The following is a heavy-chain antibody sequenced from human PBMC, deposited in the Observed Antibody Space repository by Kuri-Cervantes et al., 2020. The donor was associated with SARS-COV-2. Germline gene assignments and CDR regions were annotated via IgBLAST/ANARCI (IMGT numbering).Heavy chain of an antibody. J-gene: IGHJ3*02. CDR1: GGSISSGSYY. V-gene: IGHV4-61*09. CDR3: ARRQLVSGLNEDAFDI. CDR2: IYTSGST. Sequence: LRLSCTVSGGSISSGSYYWSWIRQPAGKGPEWIGHIYTSGSTNYNPSLKSRVTISVDTSKNQFSLKLSSVTAADTAVYYCARRQLVSGLNEDAFDIWGQGTMVTVSS. D-gene: IGHD6-6*01.